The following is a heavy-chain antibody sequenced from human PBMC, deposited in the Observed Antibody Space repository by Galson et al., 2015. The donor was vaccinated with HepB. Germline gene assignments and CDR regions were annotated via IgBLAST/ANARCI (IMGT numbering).Heavy chain of an antibody. Sequence: SVKVSCKASGYTFTSYGISWVRQAPGQGLEWMGWISAYNGNTNYAQKLQGRVTMTTDTSTSTAYMELRSLRSDDTAVYYCARDPGLIVVVPAAPSHDYYYGMDVWGQGTTVTVSS. D-gene: IGHD2-2*01. CDR3: ARDPGLIVVVPAAPSHDYYYGMDV. V-gene: IGHV1-18*04. J-gene: IGHJ6*02. CDR2: ISAYNGNT. CDR1: GYTFTSYG.